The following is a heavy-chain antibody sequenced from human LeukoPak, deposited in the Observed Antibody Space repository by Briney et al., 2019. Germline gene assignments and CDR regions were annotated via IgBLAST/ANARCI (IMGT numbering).Heavy chain of an antibody. J-gene: IGHJ5*02. V-gene: IGHV3-15*01. D-gene: IGHD3-9*01. CDR1: GFTFSNAW. CDR2: IKSKTDGGTT. Sequence: GGSLRLSCAASGFTFSNAWMSWVRQAPGKGLEWVGRIKSKTDGGTTDYAAPVKGRFTISRDDSKNTLYLQMNSLKTEDTAVYYCTTLYYDILTGYWPELALDPWGQGTLVTVSS. CDR3: TTLYYDILTGYWPELALDP.